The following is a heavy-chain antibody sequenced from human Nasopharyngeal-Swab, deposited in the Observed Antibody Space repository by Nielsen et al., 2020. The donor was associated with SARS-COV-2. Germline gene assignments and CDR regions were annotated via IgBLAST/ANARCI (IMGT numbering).Heavy chain of an antibody. CDR1: GFTFSNAW. V-gene: IGHV3-15*01. CDR2: IKSKTGGGTT. J-gene: IGHJ4*02. D-gene: IGHD4-23*01. Sequence: GGSLRLSCAASGFTFSNAWMSWVRQAPGKGLEWVGRIKSKTGGGTTDYAAPVKGRFTMSNDESKNTMYLQMNSLKTEDTAVYYCTTDGRWPFDSWGQGTLVTVSS. CDR3: TTDGRWPFDS.